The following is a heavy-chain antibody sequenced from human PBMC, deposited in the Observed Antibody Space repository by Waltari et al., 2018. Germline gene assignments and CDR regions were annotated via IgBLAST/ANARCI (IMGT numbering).Heavy chain of an antibody. V-gene: IGHV1-18*04. Sequence: QVQLVQSGAEVKKPGASGKVPCKASGYTFTSYGINWVRRAPGRGLEWMGWISAYNGNTNYAQKLQGRVTMTRDTSTSTAYLVLRSLRSDDTAVYYCARDGSIAMSGTCSYWGQGTLVTVSS. CDR3: ARDGSIAMSGTCSY. CDR1: GYTFTSYG. CDR2: ISAYNGNT. D-gene: IGHD6-19*01. J-gene: IGHJ4*02.